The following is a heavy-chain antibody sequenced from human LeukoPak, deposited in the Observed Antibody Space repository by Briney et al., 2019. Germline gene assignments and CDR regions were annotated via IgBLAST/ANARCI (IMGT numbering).Heavy chain of an antibody. J-gene: IGHJ4*02. V-gene: IGHV3-48*04. CDR3: ARDWALGLMIPTYSGDY. Sequence: GGSLRLSRAASRFTPCTYGMRWVREAPREGLGRVSYICSSMSAIYYAGSVKGRFTISRDNAKNSLYLQMNSLRAEDTAVYYCARDWALGLMIPTYSGDYWGQGTLVTVSS. CDR2: ICSSMSAI. CDR1: RFTPCTYG. D-gene: IGHD4-11*01.